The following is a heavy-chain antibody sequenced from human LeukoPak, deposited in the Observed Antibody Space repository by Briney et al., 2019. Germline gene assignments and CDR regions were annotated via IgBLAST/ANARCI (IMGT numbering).Heavy chain of an antibody. CDR1: GGTVSSSA. Sequence: ASVKACCKASGGTVSSSAVSWVRQAPGQGLEWMGRIIPIFGIANYAQKFQGRVTITADKSTSTAYMELSSLRSEDTAVYYCARSEQLVYYYYGMDVWGQGTTVTVSS. D-gene: IGHD6-6*01. V-gene: IGHV1-69*04. CDR3: ARSEQLVYYYYGMDV. J-gene: IGHJ6*02. CDR2: IIPIFGIA.